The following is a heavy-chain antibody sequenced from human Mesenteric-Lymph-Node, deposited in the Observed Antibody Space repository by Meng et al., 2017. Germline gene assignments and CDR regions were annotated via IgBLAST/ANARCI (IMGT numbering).Heavy chain of an antibody. D-gene: IGHD2-15*01. V-gene: IGHV3-7*01. Sequence: GGSLRLSCAASGFTFSSYWMSWVRQAPGKGLEWVANIKHDGSEKYYVDSVKGRFTISRDNAKHSLYLQMNSLRAEDRAVSYCASVPEGAYCSCGSCCSVFYYYYYGMDVWGQGTTVTVSS. J-gene: IGHJ6*02. CDR3: ASVPEGAYCSCGSCCSVFYYYYYGMDV. CDR1: GFTFSSYW. CDR2: IKHDGSEK.